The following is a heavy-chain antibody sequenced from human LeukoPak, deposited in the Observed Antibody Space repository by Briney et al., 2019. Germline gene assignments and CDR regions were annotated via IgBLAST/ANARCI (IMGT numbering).Heavy chain of an antibody. V-gene: IGHV1-2*02. CDR2: INPNSGGT. CDR1: GYTFTGYY. Sequence: ASVKVSCKASGYTFTGYYMHWVRQAPGQGLEWMGWINPNSGGTNYAQKFQGRVTMTRDTSISTAYMELSRLRSDDTAVYYCARDGNYCSGGSCYIDYYYMDVWGKGTTVTVSS. CDR3: ARDGNYCSGGSCYIDYYYMDV. J-gene: IGHJ6*03. D-gene: IGHD2-15*01.